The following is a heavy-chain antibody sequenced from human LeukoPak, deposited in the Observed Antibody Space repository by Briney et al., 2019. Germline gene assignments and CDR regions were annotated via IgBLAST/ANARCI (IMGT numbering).Heavy chain of an antibody. CDR3: ARSPRTYYDILTGYYDY. Sequence: GASVKVSCKASGGTFSSYAISWVRQAPGQGLEWMGRIIPILGIANYAQKFQGRVTITADKSTSTAYMELRSLRSDDTAVYYCARSPRTYYDILTGYYDYWGQGTLVTVSS. CDR2: IIPILGIA. CDR1: GGTFSSYA. V-gene: IGHV1-69*04. D-gene: IGHD3-9*01. J-gene: IGHJ4*02.